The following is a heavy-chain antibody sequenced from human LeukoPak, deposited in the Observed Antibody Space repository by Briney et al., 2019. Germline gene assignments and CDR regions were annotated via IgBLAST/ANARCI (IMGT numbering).Heavy chain of an antibody. V-gene: IGHV3-23*01. CDR1: GFTFSSYA. J-gene: IGHJ4*02. CDR3: AKEPYSSGWYLDY. CDR2: ISGSGGST. D-gene: IGHD6-19*01. Sequence: GGSLRLSCAASGFTFSSYAMSWVRQAPGKGLEWVSAISGSGGSTYYADSAKGRLTISRDNSKNTLYLQMNSLRAEDTAVYYCAKEPYSSGWYLDYWGQGTLVTVSS.